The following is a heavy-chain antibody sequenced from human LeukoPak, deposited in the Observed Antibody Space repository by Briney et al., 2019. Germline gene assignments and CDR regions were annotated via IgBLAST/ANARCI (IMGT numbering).Heavy chain of an antibody. CDR2: IKGKIDGGTI. CDR3: ATAVDCGGHRGYCFDY. D-gene: IGHD4-23*01. Sequence: GGSLRLSCEASGITFSRAWMTWVRQAPGKGLEWLGRIKGKIDGGTIDYAAPVKGRFTISRDDLKSTLNLQMNSLKTEDTAVYYCATAVDCGGHRGYCFDYWGQGTLVTVSS. V-gene: IGHV3-15*01. J-gene: IGHJ4*02. CDR1: GITFSRAW.